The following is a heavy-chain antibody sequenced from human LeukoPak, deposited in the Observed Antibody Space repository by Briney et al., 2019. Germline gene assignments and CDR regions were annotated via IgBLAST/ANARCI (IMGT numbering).Heavy chain of an antibody. D-gene: IGHD5-12*01. CDR1: GFRFSDYA. J-gene: IGHJ4*02. Sequence: GRSLRLSCAASGFRFSDYAMHWVRQAPGKGLEWLAVIPYDGSNKYYADSLKGRFTISRDNSKNTLYLLINTLRPEDTAVYYCARDYEWLRSLDYWGQGTLVTVSS. CDR2: IPYDGSNK. V-gene: IGHV3-30-3*01. CDR3: ARDYEWLRSLDY.